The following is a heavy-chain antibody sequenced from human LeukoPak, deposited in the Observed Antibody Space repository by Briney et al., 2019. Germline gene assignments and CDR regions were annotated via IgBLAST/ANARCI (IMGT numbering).Heavy chain of an antibody. CDR2: ISSSSSIR. J-gene: IGHJ4*02. CDR3: ARGGHYDSVWGRYRQKDGFDY. V-gene: IGHV3-48*01. D-gene: IGHD3-16*02. CDR1: GLTFSSYS. Sequence: GGSLRLSCEASGLTFSSYSMNWVRQAPGKGLEWVLYISSSSSIRYYADSVKGRFTISRDNAKNSLYLQMNSLRAEDTAVYYCARGGHYDSVWGRYRQKDGFDYWGQGTLVTVSS.